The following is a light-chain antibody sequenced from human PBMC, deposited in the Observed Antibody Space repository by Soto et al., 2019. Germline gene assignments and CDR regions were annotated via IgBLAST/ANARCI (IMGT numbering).Light chain of an antibody. CDR1: SSNIGAGYD. Sequence: QSVLTQPPSVSRAPGQRVTISCTGSSSNIGAGYDVHWYQQRPGTAPKLLIFGKINRPSGVPDRFFGSKSGTSASLAITGLQAEDEGDYYCQSYDSTLSARYVFGTGTKLTVL. CDR2: GKI. V-gene: IGLV1-40*01. J-gene: IGLJ1*01. CDR3: QSYDSTLSARYV.